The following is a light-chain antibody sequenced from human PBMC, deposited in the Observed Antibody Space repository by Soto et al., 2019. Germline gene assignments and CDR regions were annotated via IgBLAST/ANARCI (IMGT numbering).Light chain of an antibody. CDR2: EVS. Sequence: QSALTQPASVSGSPGQSITISCTGTSSDVGGYKYVSWYQQHPGKAPKLMIYEVSDRPPGVSNRFSGSKSGNTASLTISGLHTEDEADYYCSSYTSSSTLYVFGTGTKVTVL. J-gene: IGLJ1*01. CDR3: SSYTSSSTLYV. CDR1: SSDVGGYKY. V-gene: IGLV2-14*01.